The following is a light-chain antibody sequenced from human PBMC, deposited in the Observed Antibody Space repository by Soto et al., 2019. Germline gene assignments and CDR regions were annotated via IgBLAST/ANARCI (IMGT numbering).Light chain of an antibody. CDR3: CSYTGSSYV. J-gene: IGLJ1*01. Sequence: QSALTQPASVSGSPGQSITIFCTGTSSDVGSYNLVSWYQQHPDKAPKVMIYEASKRPSGVSDRFSASKSANTASLTISGLQAEDEADYYCCSYTGSSYVFGTGTKLTVL. CDR2: EAS. V-gene: IGLV2-23*01. CDR1: SSDVGSYNL.